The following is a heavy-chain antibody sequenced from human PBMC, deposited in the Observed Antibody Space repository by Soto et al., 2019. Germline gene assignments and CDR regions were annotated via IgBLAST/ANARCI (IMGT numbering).Heavy chain of an antibody. CDR2: ISGSSGYI. D-gene: IGHD2-15*01. CDR1: AFTFSTYS. Sequence: EVQLVESGGGLVKPGGSLTLSCAASAFTFSTYSMAWVRQAPGKGLEWVSSISGSSGYIYYADSVKGRFTISRDNAKNSLSLQMNSLRAEDTAVYYCARDQRGGKRFDYWGQGTLVTVSS. J-gene: IGHJ4*02. CDR3: ARDQRGGKRFDY. V-gene: IGHV3-21*01.